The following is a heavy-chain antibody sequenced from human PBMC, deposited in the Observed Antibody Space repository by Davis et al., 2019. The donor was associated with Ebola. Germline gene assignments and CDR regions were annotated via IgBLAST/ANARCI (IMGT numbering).Heavy chain of an antibody. CDR3: ARRGLTEDAFDM. J-gene: IGHJ3*02. CDR2: ISSSGAII. D-gene: IGHD3/OR15-3a*01. Sequence: GESLKISCAASGFTFGDYFMSWIRQAPGKGLEWVSYISSSGAIIYYADSVKGRFTISRDNAKNSLYLQMSSLRAEDAAVYFCARRGLTEDAFDMWGQGTLVTVSS. V-gene: IGHV3-11*01. CDR1: GFTFGDYF.